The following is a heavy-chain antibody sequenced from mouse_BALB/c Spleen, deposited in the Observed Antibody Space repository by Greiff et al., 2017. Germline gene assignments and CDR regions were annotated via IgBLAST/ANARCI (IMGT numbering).Heavy chain of an antibody. D-gene: IGHD2-4*01. J-gene: IGHJ3*01. CDR1: GFTFSSYA. CDR3: ARVYDYDEIFAY. Sequence: EVMLVESGGGLVKPGGSLKLSCAASGFTFSSYAMSWVRQTPEKRLEWVATISSGGSYTYYPDSVKGRFTISRDNAKNTLYLQMSSLRSEDTAMYYCARVYDYDEIFAYWGQGTLVTVSA. V-gene: IGHV5-9-1*01. CDR2: ISSGGSYT.